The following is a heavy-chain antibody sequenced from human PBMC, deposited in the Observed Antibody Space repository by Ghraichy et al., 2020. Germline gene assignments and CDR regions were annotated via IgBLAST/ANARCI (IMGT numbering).Heavy chain of an antibody. Sequence: SETLSLTCTVSGGSISSYYWSWIRQPPGKGLEWIGYIYYSGSTNYNPSLKSRVTISVDTSKNQFSLKLSSVTAADTAVYYCARVGVLCSSTSCYTGSEYNWFDPWGQGTLVTVSS. CDR3: ARVGVLCSSTSCYTGSEYNWFDP. V-gene: IGHV4-59*01. D-gene: IGHD2-2*02. J-gene: IGHJ5*02. CDR2: IYYSGST. CDR1: GGSISSYY.